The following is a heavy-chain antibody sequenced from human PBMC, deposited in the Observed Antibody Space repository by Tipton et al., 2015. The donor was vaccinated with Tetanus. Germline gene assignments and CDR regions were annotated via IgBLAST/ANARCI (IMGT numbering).Heavy chain of an antibody. CDR2: INHSGST. V-gene: IGHV4-34*01. J-gene: IGHJ4*02. CDR3: ASGDSTLDY. Sequence: TLSLTCAVYGGSFSGYYWSWIRQPPGKGLEWIGEINHSGSTNYNPSLKSRVTISVDTSKNQFSLKLSSVTAADTAVYYCASGDSTLDYWGQGTLVTVSS. D-gene: IGHD2-21*02. CDR1: GGSFSGYY.